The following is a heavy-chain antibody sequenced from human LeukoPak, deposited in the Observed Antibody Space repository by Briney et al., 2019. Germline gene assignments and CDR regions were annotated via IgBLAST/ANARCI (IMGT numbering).Heavy chain of an antibody. J-gene: IGHJ6*04. D-gene: IGHD2-2*01. CDR1: GFTFSSYG. V-gene: IGHV3-30*18. CDR2: ISYDGSNK. Sequence: PGRSLRLSCAASGFTFSSYGMHWVRQAPGKGLEWVAVISYDGSNKYYADSVKGRFTISRDNSKNTLYLQMNSLRAEDTAVYYCAKELYRYCYYGMDVWGKGTTVTVSS. CDR3: AKELYRYCYYGMDV.